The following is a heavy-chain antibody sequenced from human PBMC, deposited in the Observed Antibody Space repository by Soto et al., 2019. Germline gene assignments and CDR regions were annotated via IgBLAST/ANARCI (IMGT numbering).Heavy chain of an antibody. Sequence: GGSLRLSCVVSGFTFSTYEMNWVRQAPGKGLEWVSYITARGSITYYAASVKGRFTTSRDNAKDSVYLEIDSLRPEDTAMYYGARGRCGSSNCQLDYWGQGALVTVSS. J-gene: IGHJ4*02. CDR1: GFTFSTYE. CDR2: ITARGSIT. D-gene: IGHD4-4*01. CDR3: ARGRCGSSNCQLDY. V-gene: IGHV3-48*03.